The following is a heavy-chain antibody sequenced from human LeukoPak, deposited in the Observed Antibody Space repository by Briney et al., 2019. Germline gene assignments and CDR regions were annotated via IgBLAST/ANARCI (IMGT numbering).Heavy chain of an antibody. Sequence: PSETLSLTCTVSGGSISSGGYYWSWIRQHPGKGLEWIGEINHSGSTNYNPSLKSRVTISVDTSKNQFSLNLYSVTAADTAVYYCARRGQAGYLYWGQGTLVTVSS. CDR1: GGSISSGGYY. CDR3: ARRGQAGYLY. V-gene: IGHV4-39*07. D-gene: IGHD3-16*02. CDR2: INHSGST. J-gene: IGHJ4*02.